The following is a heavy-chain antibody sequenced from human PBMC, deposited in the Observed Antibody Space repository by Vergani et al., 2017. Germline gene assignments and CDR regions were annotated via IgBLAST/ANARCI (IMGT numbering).Heavy chain of an antibody. CDR3: ARRSQSRYETYYYYGMDV. D-gene: IGHD5-12*01. Sequence: QVQLQESGPGLVKPSETLSLTCTVSGGSISSYYWSWIRQPPGKGLEWIGYIYYSGSTNYNPSLKSRVTISVDTSKNQFSLKLSSVTAADTAVYYCARRSQSRYETYYYYGMDVWGQGTTFTVSS. CDR2: IYYSGST. J-gene: IGHJ6*02. V-gene: IGHV4-59*01. CDR1: GGSISSYY.